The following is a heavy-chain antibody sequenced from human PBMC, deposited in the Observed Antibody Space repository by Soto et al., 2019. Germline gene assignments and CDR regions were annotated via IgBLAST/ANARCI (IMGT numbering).Heavy chain of an antibody. CDR3: ARGPHTTSSYRGVFHY. Sequence: PGGSLRLSCAASGVTFSSYWMHWVRQVPGKGLVWVTRIDGDGSSTTYADSVKGRFTVSRDNAKNTLFLQMSSLRAEDTAVYYCARGPHTTSSYRGVFHYWGQGSLVTVSS. CDR1: GVTFSSYW. CDR2: IDGDGSST. V-gene: IGHV3-74*01. J-gene: IGHJ4*02. D-gene: IGHD1-1*01.